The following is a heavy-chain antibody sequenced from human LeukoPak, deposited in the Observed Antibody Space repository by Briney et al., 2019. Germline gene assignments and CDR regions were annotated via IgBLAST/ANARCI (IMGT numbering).Heavy chain of an antibody. Sequence: PSETLSLTCAVYGGSFSGYYWSWIRQPPGKGLEWIGEINHSGSTNYNPSLKSRVTIPVDTSKNQFSLKLSSVTAADTAVYYCARRRQLLWFGARTYYFDYWGQGTLVTVSS. CDR2: INHSGST. V-gene: IGHV4-34*01. CDR1: GGSFSGYY. J-gene: IGHJ4*02. D-gene: IGHD3-10*01. CDR3: ARRRQLLWFGARTYYFDY.